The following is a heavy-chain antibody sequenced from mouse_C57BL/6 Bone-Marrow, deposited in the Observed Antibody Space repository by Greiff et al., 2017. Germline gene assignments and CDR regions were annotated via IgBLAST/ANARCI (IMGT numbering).Heavy chain of an antibody. Sequence: EVKVVESGGGLVQPKGSLKLSCAASGFSFNTYAMNWVRQAPGKGLEWVARIRSKSNNYATYYADSVKDRFTISRDDSERMLYLQMNNLKTENTAMYDCVRHVDYDGSSLDYWGQGTTLTVSS. V-gene: IGHV10-1*01. J-gene: IGHJ2*01. CDR2: IRSKSNNYAT. CDR3: VRHVDYDGSSLDY. D-gene: IGHD1-1*01. CDR1: GFSFNTYA.